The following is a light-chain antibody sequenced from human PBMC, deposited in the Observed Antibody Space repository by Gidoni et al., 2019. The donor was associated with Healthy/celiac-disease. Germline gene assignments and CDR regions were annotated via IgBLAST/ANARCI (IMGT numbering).Light chain of an antibody. V-gene: IGKV1-39*01. Sequence: DIQTTQSPSSLSASVGDRVTITCRASQSISSYLNWYQQKPGKAPKLLIYAASSLQSGVPSRFSGSGSGTDFTLTISSLQPEDFATYYCQQSYSTPVLTFGGGTKVEIK. J-gene: IGKJ4*01. CDR1: QSISSY. CDR2: AAS. CDR3: QQSYSTPVLT.